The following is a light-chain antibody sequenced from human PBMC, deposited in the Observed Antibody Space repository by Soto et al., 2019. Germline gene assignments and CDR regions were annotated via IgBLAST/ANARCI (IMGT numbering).Light chain of an antibody. CDR2: GAS. V-gene: IGKV3-20*01. CDR1: QSVSSSY. J-gene: IGKJ4*01. Sequence: EMGLTQSPATLPLSQGERATLSCRASQSVSSSYLAWYKQKPGQAPRLLTYGASSRATGIPDRVSGSGSGTDFALTISRLEPEDFAVYYCHQYGSSPLTFGGGTRVEIK. CDR3: HQYGSSPLT.